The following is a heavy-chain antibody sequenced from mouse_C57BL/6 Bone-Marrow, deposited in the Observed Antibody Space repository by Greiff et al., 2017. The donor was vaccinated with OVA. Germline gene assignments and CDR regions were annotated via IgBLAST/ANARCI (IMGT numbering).Heavy chain of an antibody. Sequence: QVQLQQPGAELVMPGASVKLSCKASGYTFTSYWMHWVKQRPGQGLEWIGEIDPSDSYTNYNQKFKGKSTLTVDKSSSTAYMQLSSLTSEDSAVYYCARSLYYGKGDCDYWGQGTTLTVSA. CDR2: IDPSDSYT. D-gene: IGHD2-1*01. CDR3: ARSLYYGKGDCDY. J-gene: IGHJ2*01. V-gene: IGHV1-69*01. CDR1: GYTFTSYW.